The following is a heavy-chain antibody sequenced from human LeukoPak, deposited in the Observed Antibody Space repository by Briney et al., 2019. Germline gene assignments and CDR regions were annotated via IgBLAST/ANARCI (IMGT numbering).Heavy chain of an antibody. V-gene: IGHV3-30*02. D-gene: IGHD2-21*01. CDR3: AKDLTGGYSRGFDS. CDR2: IRYDGTNK. CDR1: GFTFSRYS. J-gene: IGHJ4*02. Sequence: GGSLRLSCAASGFTFSRYSMSWVRQAPGKGLEWVAFIRYDGTNKYYADSVRGRFTFSRDNSKNTLYLQMNSLRVEDTAVYYCAKDLTGGYSRGFDSWGQGTLVTVSS.